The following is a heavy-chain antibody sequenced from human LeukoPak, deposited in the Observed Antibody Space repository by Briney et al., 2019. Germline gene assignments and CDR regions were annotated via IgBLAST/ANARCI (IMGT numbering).Heavy chain of an antibody. D-gene: IGHD3-3*01. CDR3: ARTGLTYYDSWSGYSSDGTPDY. CDR2: ISGSGGST. V-gene: IGHV3-23*01. Sequence: PGGSLRLSCAASGFTFSSYAMSWVRQAPGKGLEWVSAISGSGGSTYYADSVKGRFTISRDNSKNTLYLQMNSLRAEDTAVYYCARTGLTYYDSWSGYSSDGTPDYWGQGTLVTVSS. J-gene: IGHJ4*02. CDR1: GFTFSSYA.